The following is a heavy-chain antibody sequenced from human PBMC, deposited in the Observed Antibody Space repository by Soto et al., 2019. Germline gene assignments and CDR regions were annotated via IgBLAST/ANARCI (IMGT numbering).Heavy chain of an antibody. CDR2: IYYNGNT. J-gene: IGHJ4*02. Sequence: SETLSLTCTVSGGSISSGDHYWSWIRQLPGKDLEWIAYIYYNGNTYYTPSLKSRATISLDTSRNQFSLKLSSVTAADTAVYYCARRYGPGFDYWGQGTLVTVS. V-gene: IGHV4-30-4*08. CDR1: GGSISSGDHY. D-gene: IGHD4-17*01. CDR3: ARRYGPGFDY.